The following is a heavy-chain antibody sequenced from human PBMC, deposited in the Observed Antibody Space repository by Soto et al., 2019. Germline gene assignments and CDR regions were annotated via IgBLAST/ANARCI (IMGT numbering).Heavy chain of an antibody. CDR2: IIPILGIA. CDR1: GGTFSSYT. Sequence: SVKVSCKASGGTFSSYTISWVRQAPGQGLEWMGRIIPILGIANYAQKFQGRVTITADKSTSTAYMELSSLRSEDTAVYYCARVARGYCSSTSCYLDAFDIWGQGTMVTVSS. D-gene: IGHD2-2*01. V-gene: IGHV1-69*02. CDR3: ARVARGYCSSTSCYLDAFDI. J-gene: IGHJ3*02.